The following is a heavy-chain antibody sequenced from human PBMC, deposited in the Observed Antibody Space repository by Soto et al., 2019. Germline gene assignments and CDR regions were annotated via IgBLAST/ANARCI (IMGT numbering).Heavy chain of an antibody. J-gene: IGHJ3*02. CDR3: ARDRYYYDSSGARAFGI. CDR2: IYSGGST. CDR1: GFTVSSNY. V-gene: IGHV3-66*01. Sequence: QSVGSLRLSCAASGFTVSSNYMSWVRQAPGKGLEWVSVIYSGGSTYYADSVKGRFTISRDNSKNTLYLQMNSLRAEDTAVYYCARDRYYYDSSGARAFGIWGQGTMVTVSS. D-gene: IGHD3-22*01.